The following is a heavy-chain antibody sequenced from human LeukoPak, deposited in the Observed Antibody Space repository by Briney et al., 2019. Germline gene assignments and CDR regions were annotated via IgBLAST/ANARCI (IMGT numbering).Heavy chain of an antibody. V-gene: IGHV3-23*01. D-gene: IGHD3-22*01. Sequence: GRSLRLSCAASGFTFSNYAMSWVRQAPGKGLEWVSSISGSGGSTDYADSVKGRFTISRDNSKKTLYLQMNSLRAEDTAVYYCARASDYDSGGYYIGGTFDYWGQGTLVTVSS. CDR1: GFTFSNYA. CDR3: ARASDYDSGGYYIGGTFDY. J-gene: IGHJ4*02. CDR2: ISGSGGST.